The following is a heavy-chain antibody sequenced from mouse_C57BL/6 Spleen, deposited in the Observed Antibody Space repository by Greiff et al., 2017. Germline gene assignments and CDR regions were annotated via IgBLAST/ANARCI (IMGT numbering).Heavy chain of an antibody. CDR2: IWSGGST. V-gene: IGHV2-2*01. CDR3: ARKGDYGLAY. CDR1: GFSLTSYG. D-gene: IGHD1-2*01. J-gene: IGHJ2*01. Sequence: VHLVESGPGLVQPSQSLSITCTVSGFSLTSYGVHWVRQSPGKGLEWLGVIWSGGSTDYNAAFISRLSISKDNSKSQVFFKMNSLQADDTAIYYCARKGDYGLAYWGQGTTRTGSS.